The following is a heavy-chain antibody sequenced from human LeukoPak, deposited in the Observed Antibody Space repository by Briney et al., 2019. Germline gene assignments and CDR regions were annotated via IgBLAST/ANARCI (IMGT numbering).Heavy chain of an antibody. J-gene: IGHJ4*02. V-gene: IGHV3-23*01. CDR3: ATGSTAVAGTKY. CDR2: ISRSGDIT. CDR1: GFTFSTYG. Sequence: GGSLRLSCAASGFTFSTYGMNWVRQAPGKGLEWVSTISRSGDITYYADSVKGRFTISRDNSMNTLYLQMNSLRAEDTAIYYCATGSTAVAGTKYWGQGILVTVFS. D-gene: IGHD6-19*01.